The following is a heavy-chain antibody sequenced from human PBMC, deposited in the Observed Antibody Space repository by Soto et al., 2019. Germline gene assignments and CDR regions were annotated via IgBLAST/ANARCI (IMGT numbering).Heavy chain of an antibody. CDR2: IDYRGNA. Sequence: QLHLQESGPGLVKPSETLSLTCSGSDDSINSDKYYWGWIRQPPGKGLEWIGSIDYRGNAYYNPSLQTRVTITLDKSTSQCSLTLNSVTAADSAVYFWARLEGLATISYYFDFWGPGALVTVSS. J-gene: IGHJ4*02. D-gene: IGHD3-9*01. CDR1: DDSINSDKYY. CDR3: ARLEGLATISYYFDF. V-gene: IGHV4-39*01.